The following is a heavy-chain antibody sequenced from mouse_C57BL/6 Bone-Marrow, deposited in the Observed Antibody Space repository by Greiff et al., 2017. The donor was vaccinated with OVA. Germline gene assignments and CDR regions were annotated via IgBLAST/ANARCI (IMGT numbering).Heavy chain of an antibody. D-gene: IGHD2-4*01. Sequence: QVQLQQSGPELVKPGASVKLSCKASGYTFTSYDINWVKQRPGQGLEWIGWIYPRDGSTKYNEKFKGKATLTVDTSSSTAYMELHSLTSEDSAVYFCARSCYDYDDGVFAYWGQGTLVTVSA. CDR1: GYTFTSYD. CDR3: ARSCYDYDDGVFAY. J-gene: IGHJ3*01. V-gene: IGHV1-85*01. CDR2: IYPRDGST.